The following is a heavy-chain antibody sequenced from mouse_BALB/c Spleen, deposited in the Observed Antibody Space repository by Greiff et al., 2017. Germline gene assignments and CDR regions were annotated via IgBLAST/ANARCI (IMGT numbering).Heavy chain of an antibody. CDR3: ESTMINAMDY. CDR1: GFTFSSYA. V-gene: IGHV5-9-4*01. Sequence: EVKLVESGGGLVKPGGSLKLSCAASGFTFSSYALSWVRQSPEKRLDWVAEISSGGSYTYYPDPVTGRFTISRDNAKNTLYQEMSRLRSEDTAMYYCESTMINAMDYWGQGTSVNVSS. D-gene: IGHD2-4*01. CDR2: ISSGGSYT. J-gene: IGHJ4*01.